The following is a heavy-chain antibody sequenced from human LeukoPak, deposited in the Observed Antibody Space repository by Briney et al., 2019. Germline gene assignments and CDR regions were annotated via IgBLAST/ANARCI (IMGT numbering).Heavy chain of an antibody. D-gene: IGHD5-18*01. CDR3: PTDTAMDYAFDI. CDR1: GFTFSSYA. Sequence: RAGGSLRLSCAASGFTFSSYAMSWVRQAPGKGLEWVSAISGSGGSTYYADSVKGRFTNSRDNSKNTLYLQMNSLRAEDTAVYYCPTDTAMDYAFDIWGQGTMVTVSS. J-gene: IGHJ3*02. V-gene: IGHV3-23*01. CDR2: ISGSGGST.